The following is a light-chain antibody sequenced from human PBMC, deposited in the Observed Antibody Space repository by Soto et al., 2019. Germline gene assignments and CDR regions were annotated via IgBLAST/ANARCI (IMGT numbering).Light chain of an antibody. CDR2: DTS. Sequence: EVVMRQSPATLSVSPGEGATLSCRASQGIGDTLAWYQHKPGQTPRLLIYDTSTRATGVPARFSGSRCATVFALANMSLQSEYFAGYFWQRYNNWPVTFGGATEADIK. CDR3: QRYNNWPVT. J-gene: IGKJ4*01. CDR1: QGIGDT. V-gene: IGKV3-15*01.